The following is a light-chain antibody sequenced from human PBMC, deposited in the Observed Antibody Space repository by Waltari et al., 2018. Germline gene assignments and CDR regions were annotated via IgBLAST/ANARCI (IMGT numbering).Light chain of an antibody. CDR1: QSVSSD. J-gene: IGKJ4*01. CDR2: EAS. Sequence: EILMTQSPGTLSVSPGERATLSCRASQSVSSDLAWYQQKPGQAPRLLIYEASTRATGIPDRFSGRGSGTEFTLTISSLQPEDFGLYYCQQHNNWPPLTFGGGTKVEIK. CDR3: QQHNNWPPLT. V-gene: IGKV3-15*01.